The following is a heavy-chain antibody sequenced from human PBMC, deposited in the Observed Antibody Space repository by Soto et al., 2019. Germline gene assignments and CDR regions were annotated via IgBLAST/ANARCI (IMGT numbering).Heavy chain of an antibody. D-gene: IGHD6-19*01. J-gene: IGHJ4*01. V-gene: IGHV4-38-2*02. CDR1: GYSINTGFN. CDR2: VYHSGST. Sequence: PSETLSLTCAVSGYSINTGFNWGWIRRPPGKGLEWIGSVYHSGSTYYNPSLKSRVTISVDESKNQIFLKLSSVTAADTALYYCARDWGTGFYHFESWVHGXLVTVSS. CDR3: ARDWGTGFYHFES.